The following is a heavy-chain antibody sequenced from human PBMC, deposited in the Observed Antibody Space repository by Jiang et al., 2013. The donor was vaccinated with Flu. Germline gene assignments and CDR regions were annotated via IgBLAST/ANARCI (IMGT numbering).Heavy chain of an antibody. Sequence: RGQRLEWIGWIVVGSGNTNYAQKFQERVTITRDMSTSTAYMELSSLRSEDTAVYYCAAQYYYDSSGTYYFDYVGPGNPGHRLL. J-gene: IGHJ4*02. V-gene: IGHV1-58*01. CDR2: IVVGSGNT. CDR3: AAQYYYDSSGTYYFDY. D-gene: IGHD3-22*01.